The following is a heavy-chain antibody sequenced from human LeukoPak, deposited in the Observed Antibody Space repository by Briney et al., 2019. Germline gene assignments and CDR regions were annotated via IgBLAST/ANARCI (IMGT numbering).Heavy chain of an antibody. Sequence: SQTLSLTCTVSGGSISSGGYYWTWIRQPPGKGLEWIGESTHSGSTNYNPSLKSRVTISVDTSKNQFSLKLTSVTAADTAVYHCARGRTGAAALDFWGPGTLVTVSS. CDR3: ARGRTGAAALDF. CDR2: STHSGST. J-gene: IGHJ4*02. D-gene: IGHD2-2*01. CDR1: GGSISSGGYY. V-gene: IGHV4-30-2*01.